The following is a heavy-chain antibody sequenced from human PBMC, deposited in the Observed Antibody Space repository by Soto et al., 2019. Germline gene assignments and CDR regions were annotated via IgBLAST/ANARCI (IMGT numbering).Heavy chain of an antibody. J-gene: IGHJ4*02. V-gene: IGHV1-3*01. Sequence: QVQLMQSGAEVKRPGASMKISCKTSGYTFTNYPIHWVRQAPGQTLEWVGWIDAGNGNTKYSQSFQDRVTFTRDTSANTAYMELSSLRSEDTAVYYCARYNYFDYWGQGTLVTVSS. CDR1: GYTFTNYP. D-gene: IGHD1-1*01. CDR2: IDAGNGNT. CDR3: ARYNYFDY.